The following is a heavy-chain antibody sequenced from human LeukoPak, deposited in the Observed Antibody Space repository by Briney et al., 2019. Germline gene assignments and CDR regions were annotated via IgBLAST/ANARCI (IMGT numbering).Heavy chain of an antibody. Sequence: SETLSLTCTVSGGSISSYYWSWIRQPPGKGLEWIGYIYYSGSTNYNPSLKSRVTISVDTSKNQFSLKLSSVTAADTAVYYCARGKGGFDPWGQGTLVTVSS. CDR2: IYYSGST. J-gene: IGHJ5*02. CDR1: GGSISSYY. V-gene: IGHV4-59*01. D-gene: IGHD3-16*01. CDR3: ARGKGGFDP.